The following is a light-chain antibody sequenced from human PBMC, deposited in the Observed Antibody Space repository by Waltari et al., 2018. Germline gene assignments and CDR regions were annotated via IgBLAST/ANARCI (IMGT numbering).Light chain of an antibody. CDR1: QPITNY. Sequence: DIHLTQSPPSLSASVGDRVTITCRASQPITNYLNWYQQKPGKAPKLLIHDASKLETGVPSRFSGSQSGTHFTLTISSLQSEDIGTYYCQRYDNLPIFAFGPGTQVEI. V-gene: IGKV1-33*01. CDR3: QRYDNLPIFA. J-gene: IGKJ3*01. CDR2: DAS.